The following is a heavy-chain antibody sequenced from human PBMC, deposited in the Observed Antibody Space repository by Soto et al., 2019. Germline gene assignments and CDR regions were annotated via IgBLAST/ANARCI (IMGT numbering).Heavy chain of an antibody. CDR2: ISGSGGST. J-gene: IGHJ4*02. CDR3: ANIHGDYRKEGFDY. V-gene: IGHV3-23*01. CDR1: GFTFSSYA. Sequence: GGSLRLSCAASGFTFSSYAMSWVRQAPGKGLEWVSAISGSGGSTYYADSVKGRFTISRDNSKNTLYLQMNSLRAEDTAVYYCANIHGDYRKEGFDYWGQGTLVTVSS. D-gene: IGHD4-17*01.